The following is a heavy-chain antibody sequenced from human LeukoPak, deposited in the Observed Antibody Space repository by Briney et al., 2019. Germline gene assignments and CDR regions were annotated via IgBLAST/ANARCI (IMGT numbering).Heavy chain of an antibody. J-gene: IGHJ4*02. D-gene: IGHD3-3*01. Sequence: PGGSLRLSCAASGFTFSSYDMHWVRQATGKGLEWVSAIGTAGDTYYPGSVKGRFTISRENAKNSLYLQMNSQRAGDTAVYYCARGCYDFWSGSYYFDYWGQGTLVTVSS. CDR1: GFTFSSYD. V-gene: IGHV3-13*01. CDR3: ARGCYDFWSGSYYFDY. CDR2: IGTAGDT.